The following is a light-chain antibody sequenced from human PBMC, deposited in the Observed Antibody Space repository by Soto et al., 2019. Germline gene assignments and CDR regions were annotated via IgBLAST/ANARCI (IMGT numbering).Light chain of an antibody. Sequence: DIQMTQSPSSLSASVGDRVSFTCQASQDISKFLNWYQHKPGQAPSLLIYDASKSQFGVPSRFSGSGSGTDFTFTISSLQPEDNATYYGQQYDNRPFTFGPGTKVDVK. V-gene: IGKV1-33*01. CDR2: DAS. CDR3: QQYDNRPFT. CDR1: QDISKF. J-gene: IGKJ3*01.